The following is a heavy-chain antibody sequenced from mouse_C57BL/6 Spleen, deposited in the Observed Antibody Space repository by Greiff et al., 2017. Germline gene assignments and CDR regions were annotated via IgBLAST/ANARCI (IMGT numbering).Heavy chain of an antibody. CDR2: IHPNSGST. J-gene: IGHJ2*01. CDR3: ARSPDYYGSSYPDY. Sequence: QVQLQQPGAELVKPGASVKLSCKASGYTFTSYWMHWVKQRPGQGLEWIGMIHPNSGSTNYNEKFKSKATLTVDKSSSTAYMQLSSLTSEDSAVYYCARSPDYYGSSYPDYWGQGTTLTVSS. CDR1: GYTFTSYW. V-gene: IGHV1-64*01. D-gene: IGHD1-1*01.